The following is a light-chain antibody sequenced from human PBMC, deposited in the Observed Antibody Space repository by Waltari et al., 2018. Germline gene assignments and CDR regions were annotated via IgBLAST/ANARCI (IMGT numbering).Light chain of an antibody. J-gene: IGLJ3*02. CDR1: SSDVGTYKF. CDR3: CSYVTGDTWV. Sequence: QSALTQPASVSGSPGQSITIPCTGSSSDVGTYKFVSWYQQHPGKAPKRMIYEINQRPSGISNRFSGSKFGNTAVLTISGLQTDDEADYYCCSYVTGDTWVFGGGTRVAVL. CDR2: EIN. V-gene: IGLV2-23*02.